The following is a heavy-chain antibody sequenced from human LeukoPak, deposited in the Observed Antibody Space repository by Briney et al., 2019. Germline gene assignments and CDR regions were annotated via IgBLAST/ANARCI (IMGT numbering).Heavy chain of an antibody. CDR1: GFTFSIYW. D-gene: IGHD2-8*02. Sequence: GGSLRLSCAASGFTFSIYWMSWVRQAPGKGLEWVANINQDGSEKYYVDSVEGRFTISRDNAKNALFLQMNSLRVEDTSVYYCARAGGTGTVDIWGQGTMVTVSS. V-gene: IGHV3-7*01. CDR3: ARAGGTGTVDI. CDR2: INQDGSEK. J-gene: IGHJ3*02.